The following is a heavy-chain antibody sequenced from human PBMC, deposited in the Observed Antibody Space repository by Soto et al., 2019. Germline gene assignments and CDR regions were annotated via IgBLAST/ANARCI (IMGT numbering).Heavy chain of an antibody. V-gene: IGHV3-11*01. CDR1: GFTFSDYY. J-gene: IGHJ3*02. CDR2: ISSSGSTI. CDR3: ARDSQMRAFDI. Sequence: VGPLRLSCAASGFTFSDYYMSWIRQAPGKGLEWVSYISSSGSTIYYADSVKGRFTISRDNAKNSLYLQMNSLRAEDTAVYYCARDSQMRAFDIWGQGTMVTVSS.